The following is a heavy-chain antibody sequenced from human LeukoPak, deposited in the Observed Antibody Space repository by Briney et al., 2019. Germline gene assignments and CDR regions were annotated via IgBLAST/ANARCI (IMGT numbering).Heavy chain of an antibody. D-gene: IGHD6-6*01. CDR1: GFTFSSYG. CDR3: ARERSPSSRYYYGMDV. V-gene: IGHV3-33*01. CDR2: IWYDGSNR. J-gene: IGHJ6*02. Sequence: GGSLRLSCAASGFTFSSYGMHWVRQAPGKGLEWVAVIWYDGSNRYYADSVKGRFTISRDNSKNTLYLQMNSLRAEDTAVYYCARERSPSSRYYYGMDVWGQGTTVTVSS.